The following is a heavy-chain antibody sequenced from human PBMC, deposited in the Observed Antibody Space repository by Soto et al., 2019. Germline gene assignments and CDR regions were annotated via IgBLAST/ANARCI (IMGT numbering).Heavy chain of an antibody. CDR1: GGSISSYY. Sequence: QVQLQESGPGLVKPSETLSLTCTVSGGSISSYYWSWIRQPPGKGLEWIGFIYYSGSTNYNPSLKSRVTISVDTSNNRFSLKLSSVTAADTAVYYCARIADSRGWYLYFQHWGQGTLVTVSS. CDR3: ARIADSRGWYLYFQH. V-gene: IGHV4-59*08. D-gene: IGHD6-19*01. CDR2: IYYSGST. J-gene: IGHJ1*01.